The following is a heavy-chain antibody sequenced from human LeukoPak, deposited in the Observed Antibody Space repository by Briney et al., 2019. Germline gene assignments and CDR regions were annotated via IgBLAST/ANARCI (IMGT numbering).Heavy chain of an antibody. CDR2: ISSSGSTI. J-gene: IGHJ6*02. CDR3: ARDGSITMVRGVSIYYYYGMDV. D-gene: IGHD3-10*01. Sequence: GGSLRLSCAASGFTFSDYYMSWIRQAPGKGLEWVSYISSSGSTIYYADSVKGRFTISRDNAKNSLYLQMNSLRAEDTAVYYCARDGSITMVRGVSIYYYYGMDVWGQGTTVTVSS. CDR1: GFTFSDYY. V-gene: IGHV3-11*04.